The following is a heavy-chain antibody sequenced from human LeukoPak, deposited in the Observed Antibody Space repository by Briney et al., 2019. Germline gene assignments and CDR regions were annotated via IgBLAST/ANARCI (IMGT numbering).Heavy chain of an antibody. Sequence: GGSLRLSCAPSGFTFSNYEMNWVRQAPGKGLEWVSGFSGSTGSTHYADSVKGRFTISRDNSRDTLSLQMNSLRGEDTAVYYCARGGMRGKISYTYYYMDVWGKGTTVTVSS. CDR3: ARGGMRGKISYTYYYMDV. D-gene: IGHD2-2*02. CDR2: FSGSTGST. V-gene: IGHV3-23*01. CDR1: GFTFSNYE. J-gene: IGHJ6*03.